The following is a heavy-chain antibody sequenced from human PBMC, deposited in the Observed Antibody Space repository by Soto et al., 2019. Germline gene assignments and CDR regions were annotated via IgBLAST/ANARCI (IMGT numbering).Heavy chain of an antibody. V-gene: IGHV1-3*01. J-gene: IGHJ4*02. CDR2: INGGNGNP. Sequence: ASVKVSCKASGYTFTNYDMHWVRQAPGQRLEWMGCINGGNGNPKYSQKFQDRVTITRDTSAGTAYMELSSLRSEDTAVYFCARDRLSTLDYWGQGTLVTVSS. CDR3: ARDRLSTLDY. CDR1: GYTFTNYD.